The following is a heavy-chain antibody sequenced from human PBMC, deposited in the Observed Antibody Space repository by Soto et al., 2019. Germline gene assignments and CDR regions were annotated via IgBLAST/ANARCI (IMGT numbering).Heavy chain of an antibody. CDR1: GGSIGSGGYS. CDR2: IYPTGST. V-gene: IGHV4-30-2*03. Sequence: PSETLSLTCTVSGGSIGSGGYSWSWIRQSPEKGLEWLGCIYPTGSTYYHPSLKSRVTISVDTSKNQFSLKLSSVTAADTAVYYCARTDGGSGYYGSYYYYGMDVWGQGTTVTVSS. D-gene: IGHD3-10*01. J-gene: IGHJ6*02. CDR3: ARTDGGSGYYGSYYYYGMDV.